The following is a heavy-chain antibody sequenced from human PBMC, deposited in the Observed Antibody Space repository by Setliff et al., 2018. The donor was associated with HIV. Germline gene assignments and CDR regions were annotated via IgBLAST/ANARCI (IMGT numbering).Heavy chain of an antibody. D-gene: IGHD7-27*01. Sequence: GESLKISCKGSGYSFSNYWIAWVRQMPGKGLEWMGAIYPGDSDTRYSQSFRGQVTISADKSIRIAYLQWDSLKASDTAMYYCTRRRRAPGTGDLEAYWGQGTLVTVSS. CDR2: IYPGDSDT. V-gene: IGHV5-51*01. CDR3: TRRRRAPGTGDLEAY. CDR1: GYSFSNYW. J-gene: IGHJ4*02.